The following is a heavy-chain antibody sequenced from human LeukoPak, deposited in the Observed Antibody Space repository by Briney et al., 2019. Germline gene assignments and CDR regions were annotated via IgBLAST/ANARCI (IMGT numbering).Heavy chain of an antibody. CDR2: IIPIFGTA. D-gene: IGHD6-6*01. V-gene: IGHV1-69*05. CDR1: GGTFSIYA. Sequence: ASVKVSCKASGGTFSIYAIICVRQAPGQGLEWMGEIIPIFGTANYTQKFQGRVTITTDESTSTAYMELSSLRSEDTAVYYCARDQDGYRSSSSPDWGQGTLVTVSS. CDR3: ARDQDGYRSSSSPD. J-gene: IGHJ4*02.